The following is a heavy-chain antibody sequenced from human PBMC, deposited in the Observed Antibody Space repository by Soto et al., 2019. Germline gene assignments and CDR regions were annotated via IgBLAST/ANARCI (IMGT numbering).Heavy chain of an antibody. V-gene: IGHV3-48*01. D-gene: IGHD6-19*01. CDR1: GFTFYSYS. CDR3: AKQVAAYWFFDL. Sequence: GGSLRLSCAASGFTFYSYSMNWVRQAPGKGLECLSYISSGSHTMYYADSVKGRFTISRDDAKNSLYLQMNSLRAEDAAVYYCAKQVAAYWFFDLWGRGTLVTVSS. CDR2: ISSGSHTM. J-gene: IGHJ2*01.